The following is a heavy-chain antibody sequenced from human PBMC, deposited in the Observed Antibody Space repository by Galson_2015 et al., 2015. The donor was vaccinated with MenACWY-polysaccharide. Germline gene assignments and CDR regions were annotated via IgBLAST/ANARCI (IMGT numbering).Heavy chain of an antibody. J-gene: IGHJ5*02. CDR1: GFSFSTYW. CDR2: INADGSAT. D-gene: IGHD2-15*01. V-gene: IGHV3-74*01. CDR3: TKAGAKYCSGSSCNFNWFDP. Sequence: ALRISCAASGFSFSTYWMHWVRHAPGKGLVWVSRINADGSATGYADSVRGRFTISRDNAKNRLYLEMNSLRAEDTAVYYCTKAGAKYCSGSSCNFNWFDPWGQGTLVTVSS.